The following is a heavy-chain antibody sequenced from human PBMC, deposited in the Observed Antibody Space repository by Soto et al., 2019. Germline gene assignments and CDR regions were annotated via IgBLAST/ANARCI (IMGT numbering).Heavy chain of an antibody. CDR1: LLGFTTYW. CDR2: IYPVDSDT. D-gene: IGHD3-16*01. J-gene: IGHJ5*02. Sequence: GQSLKISCEGSLLGFTTYWITWVRQVPGKRLEWMGNIYPVDSDTRYSPSFHGQVTISSAKSISTAYLQWRRLKPPGPGTCSWARRGKYPNWLDPWGQGTLVTVSP. V-gene: IGHV5-51*01. CDR3: ARRGKYPNWLDP.